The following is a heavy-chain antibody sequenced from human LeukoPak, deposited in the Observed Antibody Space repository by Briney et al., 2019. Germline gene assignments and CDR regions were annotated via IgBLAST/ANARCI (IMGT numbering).Heavy chain of an antibody. D-gene: IGHD5-18*01. CDR1: GGSFSGYY. Sequence: SETLSLTCAVYGGSFSGYYWSWIRQPPGKGLEWIGEINHSGSTNYNPSLKSRVTISVDTSKNQFSLKLSSVTAADTAVYYCARRGYSYGSDYWGQGTLVTVSS. V-gene: IGHV4-34*01. J-gene: IGHJ4*02. CDR3: ARRGYSYGSDY. CDR2: INHSGST.